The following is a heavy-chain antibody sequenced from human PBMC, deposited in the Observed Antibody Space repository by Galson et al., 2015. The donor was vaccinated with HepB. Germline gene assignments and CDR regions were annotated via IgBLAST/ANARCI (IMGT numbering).Heavy chain of an antibody. CDR1: GGTFSSYA. V-gene: IGHV1-69*13. CDR3: ARSEYSSSWYPLIYGMDV. CDR2: IIPIFGTA. J-gene: IGHJ6*02. Sequence: SVKVSCKASGGTFSSYAISWVRQAPGQGLEWMGGIIPIFGTANYAQKFQGRVTITADESTSTAYMELSSLRSEDTAVYYCARSEYSSSWYPLIYGMDVWGQGTTVTVSS. D-gene: IGHD6-13*01.